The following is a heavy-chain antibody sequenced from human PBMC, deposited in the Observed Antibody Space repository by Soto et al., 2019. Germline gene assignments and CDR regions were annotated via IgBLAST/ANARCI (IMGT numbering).Heavy chain of an antibody. V-gene: IGHV1-18*04. CDR2: ISAYNGNT. J-gene: IGHJ6*02. CDR1: GYTFTSYG. CDR3: ARDYDFWSGRFPSYYYYGMDV. Sequence: ASVKVSCKASGYTFTSYGISWVRQAPGQGLEWMGWISAYNGNTNYAQKLQGRVTMTTDTSTSTAYMELRSLRSDDTAVYYCARDYDFWSGRFPSYYYYGMDVWGQGTTVTVSS. D-gene: IGHD3-3*01.